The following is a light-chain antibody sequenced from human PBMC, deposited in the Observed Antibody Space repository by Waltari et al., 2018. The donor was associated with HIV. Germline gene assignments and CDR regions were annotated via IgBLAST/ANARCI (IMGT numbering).Light chain of an antibody. V-gene: IGLV6-57*03. CDR1: SGNIARDY. J-gene: IGLJ3*02. CDR3: QSCYNTYRV. Sequence: NFMLTQPQSVSDSPGKTVTISCTRSSGNIARDYVHAYQHRPGSAPSLVLYEDNQRPSGVPGRFSGSIDTSSNSAALTISGLEPEDEAFYYCQSCYNTYRVFGGGTKLTVL. CDR2: EDN.